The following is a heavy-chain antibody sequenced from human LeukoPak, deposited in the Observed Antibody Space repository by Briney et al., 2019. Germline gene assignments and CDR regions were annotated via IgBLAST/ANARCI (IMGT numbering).Heavy chain of an antibody. J-gene: IGHJ5*02. CDR2: IYTSGST. CDR3: ATTLSGSWYYNWFDP. Sequence: SETLSLTCTVSGGSISSYYWSWIRQPAGKGLEWIGRIYTSGSTNYNPSLKSRVTMSVDTSKNQFSLKLSSVTAADTAVYYCATTLSGSWYYNWFDPWGQGTLVTVSS. V-gene: IGHV4-4*07. D-gene: IGHD6-13*01. CDR1: GGSISSYY.